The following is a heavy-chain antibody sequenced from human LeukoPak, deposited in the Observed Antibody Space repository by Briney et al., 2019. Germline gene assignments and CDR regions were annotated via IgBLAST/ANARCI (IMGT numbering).Heavy chain of an antibody. V-gene: IGHV4-39*07. Sequence: SETLSLTCTVSGGSISSSSYYWGWIRQPPGKGLEWIGSIYYSGSTYYNPSLKSRVTISVDTSKNQFSLKLSSVTAADTAVYYCARDRLYTGYHWGQGTLVTVSS. CDR1: GGSISSSSYY. J-gene: IGHJ5*02. D-gene: IGHD2-2*02. CDR3: ARDRLYTGYH. CDR2: IYYSGST.